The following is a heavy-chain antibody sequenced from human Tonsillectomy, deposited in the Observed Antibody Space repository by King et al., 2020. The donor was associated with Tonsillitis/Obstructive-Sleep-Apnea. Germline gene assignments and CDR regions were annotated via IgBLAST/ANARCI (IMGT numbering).Heavy chain of an antibody. J-gene: IGHJ3*02. D-gene: IGHD5-18*01. Sequence: QVTLKESGPALVKPTQTLTLTCTFSGFSLSTSGMCVSWIRQPPGKALEWLARIDWDDDKYYSTSLKTRLTISKDTSKNQVVLTMTNMDPVDTATYYCARLQPRGYSYGPDDAFDIWGQGTMVTVSS. V-gene: IGHV2-70*15. CDR1: GFSLSTSGMC. CDR3: ARLQPRGYSYGPDDAFDI. CDR2: IDWDDDK.